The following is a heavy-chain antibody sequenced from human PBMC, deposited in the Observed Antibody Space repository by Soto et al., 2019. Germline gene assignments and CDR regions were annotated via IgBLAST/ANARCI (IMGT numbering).Heavy chain of an antibody. CDR3: AKEHLKPTDSSSSVIDY. D-gene: IGHD6-6*01. Sequence: GGSLRLSCAASGFTFSSYAMSWVRQAPGKGLEWVSAISGSGGSTYYADSVKGRFTISRDNSKNTLYLQMNSLRAEDTAVYYCAKEHLKPTDSSSSVIDYWGQGTLVTVSS. J-gene: IGHJ4*02. V-gene: IGHV3-23*01. CDR1: GFTFSSYA. CDR2: ISGSGGST.